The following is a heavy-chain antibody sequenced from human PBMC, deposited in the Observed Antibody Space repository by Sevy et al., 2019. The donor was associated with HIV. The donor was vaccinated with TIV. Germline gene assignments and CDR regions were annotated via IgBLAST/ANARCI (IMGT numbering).Heavy chain of an antibody. CDR3: ARGITMVRGANDY. CDR2: ISYDGSNK. J-gene: IGHJ4*02. CDR1: GFTFSSYA. Sequence: GGSLRLSCAASGFTFSSYAMHWVRQAPGKGLEWVAVISYDGSNKYYADSVEGRFTISRDNSKNTLYLQMNSLRAEDTAVYYCARGITMVRGANDYWGQGTLVTVSS. V-gene: IGHV3-30-3*01. D-gene: IGHD3-10*01.